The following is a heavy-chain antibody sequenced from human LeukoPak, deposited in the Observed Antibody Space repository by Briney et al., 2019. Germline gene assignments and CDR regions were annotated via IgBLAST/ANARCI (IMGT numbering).Heavy chain of an antibody. CDR1: GYRFTTYW. V-gene: IGHV5-10-1*01. CDR2: IDPSDSYT. Sequence: GESLKISCKGSGYRFTTYWISWVRQMPGKGLGWMGRIDPSDSYTNYSPSFQGHVTISADKSFSTAYLQWTSLKASDTAMYYCARHAKAYGSSCDYWGQGTLVTVSS. D-gene: IGHD6-13*01. J-gene: IGHJ4*02. CDR3: ARHAKAYGSSCDY.